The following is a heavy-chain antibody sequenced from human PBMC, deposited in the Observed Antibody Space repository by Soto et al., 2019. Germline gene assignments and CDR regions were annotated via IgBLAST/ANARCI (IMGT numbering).Heavy chain of an antibody. CDR3: ARNQINDFWSGYYPTYYYYYYGMDV. J-gene: IGHJ6*02. CDR1: GGTFSSYA. V-gene: IGHV1-69*01. Sequence: QVQLVQSGAEVKKPGSSVKVSCKASGGTFSSYAISWVRQAPGQGLEWMGGIIPIFGTANYAQKFQGRVTITADESTSTAYKELSSLRSEDTAVYYCARNQINDFWSGYYPTYYYYYYGMDVWGQGTTVTVSS. D-gene: IGHD3-3*01. CDR2: IIPIFGTA.